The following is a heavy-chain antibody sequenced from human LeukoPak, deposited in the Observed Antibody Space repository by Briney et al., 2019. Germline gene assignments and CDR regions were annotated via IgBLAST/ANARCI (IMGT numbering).Heavy chain of an antibody. CDR2: FDPEDGET. D-gene: IGHD2-15*01. J-gene: IGHJ4*02. Sequence: ASVKVSCKVSGYTLTELSMHWVRQAPGKGLEWMGGFDPEDGETIYAQKFQGRVTMTEDTSTDTAYMELSSLRSEDTAVYYCATDASVGVGGDYWGQGTLVTVSS. CDR1: GYTLTELS. V-gene: IGHV1-24*01. CDR3: ATDASVGVGGDY.